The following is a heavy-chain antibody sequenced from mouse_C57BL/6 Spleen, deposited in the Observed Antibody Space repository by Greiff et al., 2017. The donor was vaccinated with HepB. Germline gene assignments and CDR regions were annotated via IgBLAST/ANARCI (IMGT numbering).Heavy chain of an antibody. CDR3: ARPFTTVVVRGWYFDV. Sequence: QVQLQQPGAELVKPGASVKMSCKASGYTFTSYWITWVKQRPGQGLEWIGDIYPGSGSTNYNEKFKSKATLTVDTSSSTAYMQLSSLTSEDSAVYYCARPFTTVVVRGWYFDVWGTRTTVTVSS. V-gene: IGHV1-55*01. J-gene: IGHJ1*03. D-gene: IGHD1-1*01. CDR2: IYPGSGST. CDR1: GYTFTSYW.